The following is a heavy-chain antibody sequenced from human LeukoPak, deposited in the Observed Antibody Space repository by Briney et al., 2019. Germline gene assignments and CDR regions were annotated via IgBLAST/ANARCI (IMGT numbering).Heavy chain of an antibody. J-gene: IGHJ4*02. CDR1: GGSISSYY. CDR3: ARRGIVVVPQSVYFDY. Sequence: SETLSLTCTVSGGSISSYYWSWIRQPPGKGLEWIGYIYYSGSTNYNPSLKSRVTISVDTSKNQFSLKLSSVTAADTAVYYCARRGIVVVPQSVYFDYWGQGTLVTVSS. CDR2: IYYSGST. D-gene: IGHD3-22*01. V-gene: IGHV4-59*08.